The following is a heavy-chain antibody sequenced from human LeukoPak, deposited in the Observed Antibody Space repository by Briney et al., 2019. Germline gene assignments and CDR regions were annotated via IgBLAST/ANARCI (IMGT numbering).Heavy chain of an antibody. D-gene: IGHD6-13*01. J-gene: IGHJ4*02. CDR2: ISAYNGNT. CDR1: GYTFTSYG. V-gene: IGHV1-18*01. CDR3: ARDDWQQLVLPPYY. Sequence: ASVKVSCKASGYTFTSYGISWVRQAPGQGLEWMGWISAYNGNTNYAQKLQGRVTMTTDTSTSTAYMELRSLRSDDTAVYYCARDDWQQLVLPPYYWGQGTLVTVSS.